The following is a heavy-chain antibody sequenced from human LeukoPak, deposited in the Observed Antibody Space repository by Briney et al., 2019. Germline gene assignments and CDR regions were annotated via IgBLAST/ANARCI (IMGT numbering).Heavy chain of an antibody. J-gene: IGHJ3*02. D-gene: IGHD2-2*01. CDR1: GYTFSRHG. Sequence: VASVKVSCKAAGYTFSRHGISWVRQAPGQGLEWMGWINPNSGGTNYAQKFQGRVTLTRDTSISTAYMELSRLRSDDTAVYYCASLVLPDDPRAFDIWGQGTMVTVSS. CDR3: ASLVLPDDPRAFDI. CDR2: INPNSGGT. V-gene: IGHV1-2*02.